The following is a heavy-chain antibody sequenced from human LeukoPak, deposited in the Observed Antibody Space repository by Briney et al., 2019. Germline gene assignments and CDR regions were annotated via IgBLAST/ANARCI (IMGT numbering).Heavy chain of an antibody. Sequence: GGSLRLSCAASGFTFSSSAMSWVRQAPGKGLYWVSAIGGSGTGTYYADSVKGRFTISRDNSKNTLYLQMNSLRAEDTAVYYCAKEGGTGTRFDYWGQGTLVTVSS. V-gene: IGHV3-23*01. CDR3: AKEGGTGTRFDY. CDR2: IGGSGTGT. J-gene: IGHJ4*02. CDR1: GFTFSSSA. D-gene: IGHD1-7*01.